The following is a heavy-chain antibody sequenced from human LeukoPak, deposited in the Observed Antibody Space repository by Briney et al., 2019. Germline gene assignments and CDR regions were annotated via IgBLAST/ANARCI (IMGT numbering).Heavy chain of an antibody. D-gene: IGHD2-21*02. V-gene: IGHV3-23*01. Sequence: GGSLRLSCIASGFTFSGSAMSWVRQAPGKGLEWVSDINGSGGRTYYADSVKGRFTISRDNSKNTLYLQMNSLRAEDTAVYYCAKDLSVVVTAGYYFDYWGQGTLVTVSS. CDR3: AKDLSVVVTAGYYFDY. CDR2: INGSGGRT. CDR1: GFTFSGSA. J-gene: IGHJ4*02.